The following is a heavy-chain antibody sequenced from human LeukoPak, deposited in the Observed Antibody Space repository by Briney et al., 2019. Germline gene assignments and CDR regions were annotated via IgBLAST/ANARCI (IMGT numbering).Heavy chain of an antibody. CDR1: GFTFSDSA. Sequence: GGSLRLSCAASGFTFSDSAMHWVRQASGKGLEWVGRIRSKANSYATAYAASVKGRFTISRDDSKNTAYLQMNSLKTEDTAVYYCTSLNYYDSSGYVPWGQGTLVTVSS. V-gene: IGHV3-73*01. J-gene: IGHJ5*02. D-gene: IGHD3-22*01. CDR2: IRSKANSYAT. CDR3: TSLNYYDSSGYVP.